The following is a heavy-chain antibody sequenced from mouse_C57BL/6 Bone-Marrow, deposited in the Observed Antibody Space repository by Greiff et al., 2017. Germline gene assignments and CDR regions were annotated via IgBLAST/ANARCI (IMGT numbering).Heavy chain of an antibody. Sequence: EVQRVESGGDLVKPGGSLKLSCAASGFTFSSYGMSWVRQTPDKRLEWVATISSGGSYTYYPDSVKGRFTISRDNAKNTLYLQMSSLKSEDTAMYYYARRFDGFPWFAYWGQGTLVTVSA. D-gene: IGHD2-3*01. CDR2: ISSGGSYT. CDR1: GFTFSSYG. CDR3: ARRFDGFPWFAY. J-gene: IGHJ3*01. V-gene: IGHV5-6*01.